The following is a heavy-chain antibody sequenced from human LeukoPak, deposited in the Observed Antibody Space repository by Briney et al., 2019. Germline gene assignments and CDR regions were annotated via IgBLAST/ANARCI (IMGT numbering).Heavy chain of an antibody. J-gene: IGHJ5*02. V-gene: IGHV3-7*03. CDR3: ARELRNNWFDP. CDR1: GFTFSSYW. CDR2: IKQDGSEK. Sequence: GGSLRLSCAASGFTFSSYWMSWVRQAPGKGLEWVANIKQDGSEKYYVDSVKGRFTISRDNAKNSLYLQMNSLKAEDTAVYYCARELRNNWFDPWGQGTLVTVSS.